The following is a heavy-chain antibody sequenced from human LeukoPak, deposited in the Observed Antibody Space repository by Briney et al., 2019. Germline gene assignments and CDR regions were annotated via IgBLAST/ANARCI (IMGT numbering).Heavy chain of an antibody. CDR2: IKQDGSEK. J-gene: IGHJ4*02. V-gene: IGHV3-7*01. CDR3: AGKFYDSSGYYLEY. D-gene: IGHD3-22*01. Sequence: PGGSLRLSCAASGFTFSSYWMSWVRQAPGKGLEWVANIKQDGSEKYYVDSVKGRFTISGDNAKNSLYLQMNSLRAEDTAVYYCAGKFYDSSGYYLEYWGQGTLVTVSS. CDR1: GFTFSSYW.